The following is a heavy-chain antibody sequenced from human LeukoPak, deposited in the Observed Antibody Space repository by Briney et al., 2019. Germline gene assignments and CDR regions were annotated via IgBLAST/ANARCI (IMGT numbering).Heavy chain of an antibody. V-gene: IGHV3-23*01. CDR1: GFTFSSYA. CDR2: IGAGGTFT. CDR3: VRDSGWLTDFDY. J-gene: IGHJ4*02. Sequence: PGGSLRLSCTASGFTFSSYAMNCVRQAPGKGLEWVSGIGAGGTFTYYADSVKGRFTIFRDNSKNTLYLQMNSLRAEDTAVYYCVRDSGWLTDFDYWGQGTLVTVSS. D-gene: IGHD6-19*01.